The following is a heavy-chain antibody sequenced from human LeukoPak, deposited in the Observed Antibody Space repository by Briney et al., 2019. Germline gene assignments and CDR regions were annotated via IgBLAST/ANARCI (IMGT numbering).Heavy chain of an antibody. J-gene: IGHJ5*02. Sequence: GGSLRLSCAASNFVFSDYYMSWVRQAPGKGLQWVSYISSGGDSIYYADSVGGRFTISRDNAKNSLYLQMNSLRADDTAVYYCAREMDGEYGSGTFYDLWGQGNMVTVSS. D-gene: IGHD3-10*01. CDR2: ISSGGDSI. CDR1: NFVFSDYY. CDR3: AREMDGEYGSGTFYDL. V-gene: IGHV3-11*01.